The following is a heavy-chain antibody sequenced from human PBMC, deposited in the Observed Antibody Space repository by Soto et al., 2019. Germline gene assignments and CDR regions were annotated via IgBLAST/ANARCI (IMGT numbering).Heavy chain of an antibody. J-gene: IGHJ6*02. V-gene: IGHV1-69*01. CDR2: IIPLFGTT. D-gene: IGHD3-10*01. CDR1: GDTFKNCV. CDR3: AEELGFGELSVV. Sequence: QVQVVQSGVEVRRPGSSVKVSCKASGDTFKNCVISWVRQAPGQGLEWMGGIIPLFGTTDFAQRFQGRLTITTDESTTTAYMELSRLRSEDADTYYCAEELGFGELSVVWGQGTTVIVSS.